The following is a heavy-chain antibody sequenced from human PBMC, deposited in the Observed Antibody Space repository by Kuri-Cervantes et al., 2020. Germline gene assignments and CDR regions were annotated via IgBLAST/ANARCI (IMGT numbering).Heavy chain of an antibody. CDR2: VSGDGSST. J-gene: IGHJ6*02. CDR3: ARDTVTTFRFSYYYYGMDV. V-gene: IGHV3-74*01. CDR1: GFTFSSYA. D-gene: IGHD4-17*01. Sequence: GESLKISCAASGFTFSSYAMHWVRQAPGKGLVWVSRVSGDGSSTSYADSVKGRFTISRDNAKNTLYLQMNSLRAEDTAVYYCARDTVTTFRFSYYYYGMDVWGQGTTVTVSS.